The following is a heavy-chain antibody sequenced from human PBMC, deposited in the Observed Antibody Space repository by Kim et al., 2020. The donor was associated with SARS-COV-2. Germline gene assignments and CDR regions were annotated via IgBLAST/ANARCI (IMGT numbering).Heavy chain of an antibody. CDR1: GGSISSYY. V-gene: IGHV4-59*01. Sequence: SETLSLTCTVSGGSISSYYWSWIRQPPGKGLEWIGYIYYSGSTNYNPSLKSRVTISVDTSKNQFSLKLSSVTAADTAVYYCAREVTVAHFDYWGQGTLVTVSS. CDR3: AREVTVAHFDY. J-gene: IGHJ4*02. CDR2: IYYSGST. D-gene: IGHD2-21*02.